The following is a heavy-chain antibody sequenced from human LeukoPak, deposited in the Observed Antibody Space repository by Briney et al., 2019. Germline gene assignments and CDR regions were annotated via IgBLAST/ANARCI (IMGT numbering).Heavy chain of an antibody. CDR3: ARTMARYAFFDY. J-gene: IGHJ4*02. CDR2: INPNSGGT. V-gene: IGHV1-2*02. CDR1: GYTFTGYY. Sequence: ASVTVSCKASGYTFTGYYMHWVRQAPGQGLEWMGWINPNSGGTNYAQKFQGRVTMTRDTSISTAYMELSRLRSDDTAVYYCARTMARYAFFDYWGQGTLVTVSS. D-gene: IGHD3-10*01.